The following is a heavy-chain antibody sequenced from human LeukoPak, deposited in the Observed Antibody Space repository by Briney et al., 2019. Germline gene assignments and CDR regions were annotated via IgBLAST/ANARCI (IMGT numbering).Heavy chain of an antibody. Sequence: GGSLRLSCAASGFTLSSYSMNWVRQAPGKGLEWISYIDSDTYGNTIYYPHTVKGRFTISRDNSKNMLYLLMNSLRAEDTAMYHCARQTGESTNFDNWGQGTLVTVSS. CDR3: ARQTGESTNFDN. CDR1: GFTLSSYS. D-gene: IGHD2-2*01. J-gene: IGHJ4*02. CDR2: IDSDTYGNTI. V-gene: IGHV3-48*01.